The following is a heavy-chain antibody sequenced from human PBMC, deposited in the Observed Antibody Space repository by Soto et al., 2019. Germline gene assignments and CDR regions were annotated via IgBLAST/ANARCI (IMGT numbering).Heavy chain of an antibody. CDR1: GFTFSSYS. J-gene: IGHJ6*02. CDR3: ARDWRKHGMDV. CDR2: ISSSSSYI. V-gene: IGHV3-21*01. Sequence: TGGSLRLSCAASGFTFSSYSMNWVRQAPGKGLEWVSSISSSSSYIYYADSVKGRFTISRDNAKNSLYLQMNSLRAEDTAVYYCARDWRKHGMDVWGQGTTVTVSS. D-gene: IGHD3-3*01.